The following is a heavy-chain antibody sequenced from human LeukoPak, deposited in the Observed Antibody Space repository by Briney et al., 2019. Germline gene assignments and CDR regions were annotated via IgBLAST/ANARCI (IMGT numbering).Heavy chain of an antibody. D-gene: IGHD3-10*01. Sequence: PSETPSLTCTVSGGSISSYYWSWIRQPPGKGLEWIGYIYYSGSTNYNPSLKSRVTISVDTSKNQFSLKLSSVTAAGTAVYYCARMGGSGSLDYWGQGTLVTVSS. CDR1: GGSISSYY. CDR2: IYYSGST. CDR3: ARMGGSGSLDY. V-gene: IGHV4-59*01. J-gene: IGHJ4*02.